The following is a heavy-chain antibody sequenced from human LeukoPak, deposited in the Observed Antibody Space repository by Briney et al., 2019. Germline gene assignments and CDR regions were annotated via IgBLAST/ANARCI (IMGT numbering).Heavy chain of an antibody. V-gene: IGHV4-59*11. CDR1: GGSISSRY. Sequence: PSETLSLTRTVSGGSISSRYLSWIRQPPGEGLEWIGDVYYSGTTNDNPSLKSRVTMSVDTSQNQFSLKLSSVTAADTAVYYCARGGGFDYYGSGSYYYMDVWGKGTTVTVSS. CDR2: VYYSGTT. CDR3: ARGGGFDYYGSGSYYYMDV. J-gene: IGHJ6*03. D-gene: IGHD3-10*01.